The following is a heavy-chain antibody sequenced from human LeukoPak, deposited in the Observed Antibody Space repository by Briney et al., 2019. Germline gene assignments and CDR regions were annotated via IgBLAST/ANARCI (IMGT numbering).Heavy chain of an antibody. CDR1: GASITSNGDF. CDR3: ARRHIIVAGPDYFDY. CDR2: IYYNGNT. V-gene: IGHV4-39*01. D-gene: IGHD5-12*01. Sequence: SETLSLTCTVTGASITSNGDFWSWIRQPGGKGLEWIDNIYYNGNTYYKRSLKSRVTISVDTSKRQFSLRLNSVTAADTSVYYCARRHIIVAGPDYFDYWGLGTLVTVSS. J-gene: IGHJ4*02.